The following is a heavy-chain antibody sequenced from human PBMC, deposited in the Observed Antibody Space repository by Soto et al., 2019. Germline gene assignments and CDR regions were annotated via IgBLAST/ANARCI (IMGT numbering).Heavy chain of an antibody. Sequence: GGSLRLSCAASGFTFSSYWMHWVRQAPGKGLVWVSRINSDGSSTSYADSVKGRFTISRDNAKNTLYLQMNSLRAEDTAVYFCARGGYFDWLYYYDYWGQGTLVTVSS. CDR1: GFTFSSYW. J-gene: IGHJ4*02. D-gene: IGHD3-9*01. V-gene: IGHV3-74*01. CDR3: ARGGYFDWLYYYDY. CDR2: INSDGSST.